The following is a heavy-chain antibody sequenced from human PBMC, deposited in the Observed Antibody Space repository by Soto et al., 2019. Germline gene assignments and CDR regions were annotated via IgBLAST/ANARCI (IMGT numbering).Heavy chain of an antibody. CDR3: AREAYSTITGTGFDP. Sequence: ASETLSLTCTVSGGSISSYYWSWIRQPPGKGLEWIGYIYYSGSTNYNPSLKSRVTISVDTSKNQFSLKLSSVTAADTAVYYCAREAYSTITGTGFDPWGQGTLVTVSS. J-gene: IGHJ5*02. CDR1: GGSISSYY. CDR2: IYYSGST. V-gene: IGHV4-59*01. D-gene: IGHD1-20*01.